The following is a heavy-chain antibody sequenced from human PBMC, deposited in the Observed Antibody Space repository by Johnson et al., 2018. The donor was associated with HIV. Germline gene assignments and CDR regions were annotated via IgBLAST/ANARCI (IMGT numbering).Heavy chain of an antibody. Sequence: EQLVESGGGLVQPGGSLRLSCAASGFTFSSYAMSWVRQAPGKGLEWVSAISGSGGSTYYADSVKGRFIISRDNSKNTLYLQMNSLRAEDTAVYYCAKDLFSAAAGTRNAFDIWGQGTMVTVSS. CDR2: ISGSGGST. V-gene: IGHV3-23*04. CDR1: GFTFSSYA. J-gene: IGHJ3*02. D-gene: IGHD6-13*01. CDR3: AKDLFSAAAGTRNAFDI.